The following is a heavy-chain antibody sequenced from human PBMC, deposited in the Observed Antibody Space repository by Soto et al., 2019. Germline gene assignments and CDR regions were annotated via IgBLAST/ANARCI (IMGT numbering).Heavy chain of an antibody. J-gene: IGHJ4*02. D-gene: IGHD3-22*01. CDR2: INPNSGGT. V-gene: IGHV1-2*02. CDR1: GYGFTDYY. Sequence: ASVKVSCKASGYGFTDYYLHWVRQAPGQGLEWMGWINPNSGGTNYAQKFQGRVTMTRDTSISTAYMELSRLRSDDTAVYYCWVVIVRGFDYWGQGTLVTVSS. CDR3: WVVIVRGFDY.